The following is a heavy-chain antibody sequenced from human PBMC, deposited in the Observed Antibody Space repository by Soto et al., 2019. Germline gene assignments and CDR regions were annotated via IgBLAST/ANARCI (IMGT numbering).Heavy chain of an antibody. CDR3: EKVETPSWFDP. V-gene: IGHV3-23*01. Sequence: EVQLLESGGGLAQPGGSLRLSCAASGFPFGTYAMSWVRQAPGAGLEWVSGTSSTSSATYYAASVQGRFTISRDNYKNTLYLQMNSMRADATALYFTEKVETPSWFDPWGRGTVVAVSS. J-gene: IGHJ5*02. D-gene: IGHD2-15*01. CDR1: GFPFGTYA. CDR2: TSSTSSAT.